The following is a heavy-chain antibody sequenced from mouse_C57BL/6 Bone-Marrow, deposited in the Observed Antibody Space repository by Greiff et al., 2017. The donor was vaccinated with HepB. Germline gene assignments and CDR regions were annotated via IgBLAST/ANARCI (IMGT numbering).Heavy chain of an antibody. V-gene: IGHV1-64*01. CDR1: GYTFTSYW. J-gene: IGHJ3*01. D-gene: IGHD2-3*01. Sequence: QVQLQQPGAELVKPGASVKLSCKASGYTFTSYWMHWVKQRPGQGLEWIGMIHPNSGSTNYNEKFKSKATLTVDKSSSTAYMQLSSLTSEDSAVYYCARDGYDGYWGLRRRGFAYWGQGTLVTVSA. CDR3: ARDGYDGYWGLRRRGFAY. CDR2: IHPNSGST.